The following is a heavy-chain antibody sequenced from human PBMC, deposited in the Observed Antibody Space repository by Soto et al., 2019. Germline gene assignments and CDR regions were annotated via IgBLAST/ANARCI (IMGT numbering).Heavy chain of an antibody. CDR2: ISYDGSNK. CDR1: GFTFSSYA. CDR3: ARDRPSRGMDV. Sequence: QVQLVESGGGVVQPGRSLRLSCAASGFTFSSYAMHWVRQAPGQGLEWVAVISYDGSNKYYADSVKGRFTISRDNSKNTLYLQMNSLIAEDTAVYYCARDRPSRGMDVWGPGTTVTGSS. J-gene: IGHJ6*02. V-gene: IGHV3-30-3*01.